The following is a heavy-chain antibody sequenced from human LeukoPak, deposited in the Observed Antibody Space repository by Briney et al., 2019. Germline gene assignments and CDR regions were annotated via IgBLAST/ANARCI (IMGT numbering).Heavy chain of an antibody. CDR3: AREGFTLDY. CDR2: ISSSGSTM. Sequence: GGSLRLSCAASGFTFSSYEMNWVRQAPGKGLEWVSYISSSGSTMYYADSVKGRFTISRDNAKNSLYLQMNSLRAEDTAVYYCAREGFTLDYWGQGTLVTVSS. J-gene: IGHJ4*02. V-gene: IGHV3-48*03. CDR1: GFTFSSYE.